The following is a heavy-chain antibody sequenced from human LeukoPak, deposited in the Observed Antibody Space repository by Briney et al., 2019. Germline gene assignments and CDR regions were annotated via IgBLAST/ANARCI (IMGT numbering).Heavy chain of an antibody. V-gene: IGHV3-23*01. CDR2: ISGSGGST. Sequence: GGSLRLSCAASGFTFSSYAMSWVRQAPGKGLEWVSAISGSGGSTDYADSVKGRFTISRDNSKNTLYLQMNSLRAEDTAVYYCAKAPGDQLLLSTGYFDYWGQGTLVTVSS. CDR1: GFTFSSYA. D-gene: IGHD2-2*01. CDR3: AKAPGDQLLLSTGYFDY. J-gene: IGHJ4*02.